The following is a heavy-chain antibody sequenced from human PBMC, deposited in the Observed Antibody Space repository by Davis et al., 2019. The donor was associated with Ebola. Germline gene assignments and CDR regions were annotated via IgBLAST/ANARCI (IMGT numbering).Heavy chain of an antibody. D-gene: IGHD3-3*01. CDR1: GYTFTSYD. CDR2: MNPNSCTT. CDR3: AVLFGVAPSVRYYGLDV. J-gene: IGHJ6*04. V-gene: IGHV1-8*01. Sequence: AASVKVSCKASGYTFTSYDLNWVRQATGQGLEWMGLMNPNSCTTAYAQKFQGRVTMTRNTSISTAYMEMSSLRSEDTAVYYCAVLFGVAPSVRYYGLDVWGKGTTVTVSS.